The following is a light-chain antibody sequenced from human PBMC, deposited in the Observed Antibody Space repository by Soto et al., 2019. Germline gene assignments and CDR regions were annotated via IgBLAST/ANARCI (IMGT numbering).Light chain of an antibody. J-gene: IGKJ3*01. V-gene: IGKV3-20*01. CDR2: GAS. Sequence: EIVWTQSPCTLSLSPGERATLSCRASQSVSSSYLAWYQQKPGQAPRLLIYGASSRATGIPDRFSGSGSGTDFTLTISRLEPEDFAVYYCQQYGSSPRFGPGTKVDIK. CDR1: QSVSSSY. CDR3: QQYGSSPR.